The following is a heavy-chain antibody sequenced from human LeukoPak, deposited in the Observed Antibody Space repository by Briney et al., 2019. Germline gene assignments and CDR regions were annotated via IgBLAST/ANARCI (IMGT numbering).Heavy chain of an antibody. J-gene: IGHJ4*02. V-gene: IGHV3-30*02. D-gene: IGHD3-3*01. Sequence: GGSLRLSCAASGFTFSSYGVHWVRQAPGKGLEWVAFIRYDGSNKYYADSVKGRFTISRDNSKNTLYLQMNSLRAEDTAVYYCAKTLLRFLEYQFDYWGQGTLVTVSS. CDR1: GFTFSSYG. CDR3: AKTLLRFLEYQFDY. CDR2: IRYDGSNK.